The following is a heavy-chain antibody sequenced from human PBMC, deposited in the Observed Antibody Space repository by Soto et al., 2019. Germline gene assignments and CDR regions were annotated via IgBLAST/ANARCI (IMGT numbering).Heavy chain of an antibody. CDR1: GGSISSYY. V-gene: IGHV4-59*01. D-gene: IGHD3-22*01. Sequence: SETLSLTCTVSGGSISSYYWSWIRQPPGKGLEWIGYIYYSGSTNYNPSLKSRVTISVDTSKNQFSLKLSSVTAADTAVYYCARHSSGYRYYFDYWGQGALVTVSS. CDR2: IYYSGST. CDR3: ARHSSGYRYYFDY. J-gene: IGHJ4*02.